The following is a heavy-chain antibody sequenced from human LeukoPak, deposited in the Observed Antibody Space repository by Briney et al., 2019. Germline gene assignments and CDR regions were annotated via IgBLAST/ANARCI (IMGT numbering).Heavy chain of an antibody. Sequence: ASVKVSCKASGDNFSTYSFSWVRQAPGQGVEWMGGIMPIFDTSNYAQKFQGRVTITADESTSTAYMELRSLTSEDTAVYYCARDPSKIRGVKAFDYWGQGTLVTVSS. J-gene: IGHJ4*02. CDR2: IMPIFDTS. V-gene: IGHV1-69*13. CDR3: ARDPSKIRGVKAFDY. CDR1: GDNFSTYS. D-gene: IGHD3-10*01.